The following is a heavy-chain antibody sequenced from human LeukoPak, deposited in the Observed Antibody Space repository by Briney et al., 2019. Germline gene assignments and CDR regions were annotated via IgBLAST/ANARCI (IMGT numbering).Heavy chain of an antibody. D-gene: IGHD6-13*01. Sequence: PGGSLRLSCAASGFTFSSYGMHWVRQAPGKGLEWVAFIRYDGSNKYYADSVKGRFTISRDNSKNTLYLQMNSLRAEDTAVYYCAKDRISSSWYGEDAFDIWGQGTMVTVSS. CDR2: IRYDGSNK. J-gene: IGHJ3*02. CDR1: GFTFSSYG. V-gene: IGHV3-30*02. CDR3: AKDRISSSWYGEDAFDI.